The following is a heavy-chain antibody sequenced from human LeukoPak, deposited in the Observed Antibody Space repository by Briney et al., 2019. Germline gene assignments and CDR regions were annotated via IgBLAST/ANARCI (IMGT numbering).Heavy chain of an antibody. Sequence: ASVNLSCKASGYTFTGYYMHWVRQAPGQGLGWMGWINPNSGGTNYAQKFQGRVTMTRDTSISTAYMELSRLRSDDTAVYYCARGVGAPPLGAFDIWGQGAMVTVSS. D-gene: IGHD1-26*01. J-gene: IGHJ3*02. V-gene: IGHV1-2*02. CDR1: GYTFTGYY. CDR2: INPNSGGT. CDR3: ARGVGAPPLGAFDI.